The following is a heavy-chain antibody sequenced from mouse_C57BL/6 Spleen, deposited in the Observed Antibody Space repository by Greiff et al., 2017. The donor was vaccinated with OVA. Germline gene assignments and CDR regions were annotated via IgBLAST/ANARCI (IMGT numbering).Heavy chain of an antibody. CDR2: LYPGDGDT. J-gene: IGHJ4*01. Sequence: VQLQQSGAELVKPGASVKISCKASGYAFSSYWMNWVKQRPGKGLEWIGQLYPGDGDTNYNGKFKGKATLTADKSSSTAYMQLSSLTSEDSAVYFCARGIYDGYPYAMDYWGQGTSVTVSS. D-gene: IGHD2-3*01. V-gene: IGHV1-80*01. CDR1: GYAFSSYW. CDR3: ARGIYDGYPYAMDY.